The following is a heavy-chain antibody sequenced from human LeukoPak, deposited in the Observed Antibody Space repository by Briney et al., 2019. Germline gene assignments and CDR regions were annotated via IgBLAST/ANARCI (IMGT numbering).Heavy chain of an antibody. J-gene: IGHJ4*02. CDR2: INGGSGNT. Sequence: ASVKGSCKASGYTCTDYTMHWLRQAPGQRLDWMGWINGGSGNTKYSPEFQGRVTITRDTSASTAYMELSSLRSEDTAVYYCANPRYDSSGYYYVDWGQGTLVTVSS. V-gene: IGHV1-3*01. CDR1: GYTCTDYT. CDR3: ANPRYDSSGYYYVD. D-gene: IGHD3-22*01.